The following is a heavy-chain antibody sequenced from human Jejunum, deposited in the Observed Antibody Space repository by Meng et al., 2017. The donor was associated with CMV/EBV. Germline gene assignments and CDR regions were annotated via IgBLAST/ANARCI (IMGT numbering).Heavy chain of an antibody. D-gene: IGHD1-26*01. CDR2: IKQDGRDK. CDR1: GFPFSHHW. J-gene: IGHJ4*02. CDR3: ARDPDSILGVSFDY. V-gene: IGHV3-7*04. Sequence: VQLMESGGGLVQPGGSLTLSCAASGFPFSHHWMNWVRQAPGRGLEWVANIKQDGRDKYYVDSVKGRFTISRDNAENSLYLQMNSLRTEDTAVYYCARDPDSILGVSFDYWGQGTLVTVSS.